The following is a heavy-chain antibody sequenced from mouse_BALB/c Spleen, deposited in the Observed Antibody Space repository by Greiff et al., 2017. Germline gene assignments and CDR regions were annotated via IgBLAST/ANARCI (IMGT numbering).Heavy chain of an antibody. CDR3: ARFSGTGYYFDY. CDR2: ISSGSSTI. V-gene: IGHV5-17*02. Sequence: EVQGVESGGGLVQPGGSRKLSCAASGFTFSSFGMHWVRQAPEKGLEWVAYISSGSSTIYYADTVKGRFTISRDNPKNTLFLQMTSLRSEDTAMYYCARFSGTGYYFDYWGQGTTLTVSS. D-gene: IGHD4-1*01. J-gene: IGHJ2*01. CDR1: GFTFSSFG.